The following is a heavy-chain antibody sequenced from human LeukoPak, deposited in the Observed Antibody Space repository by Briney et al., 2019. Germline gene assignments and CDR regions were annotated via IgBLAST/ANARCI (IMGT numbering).Heavy chain of an antibody. CDR1: GGTFTNHA. CDR2: VIPILGIS. J-gene: IGHJ6*02. V-gene: IGHV1-69*04. D-gene: IGHD2-15*01. CDR3: GRLYCSGGGCYDGAKDYYYGMDV. Sequence: ASVTVSCKASGGTFTNHAISWVRQAPGQGLEWLGRVIPILGISNYAQKVQGRVTITADKHTSTAYMELSSMRSEDMAVYYCGRLYCSGGGCYDGAKDYYYGMDVWGQGTTVTVS.